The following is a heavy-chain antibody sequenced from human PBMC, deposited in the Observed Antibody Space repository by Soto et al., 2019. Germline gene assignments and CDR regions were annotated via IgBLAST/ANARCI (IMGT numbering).Heavy chain of an antibody. CDR2: IYYSGST. D-gene: IGHD6-13*01. Sequence: SETLSLTCTVSGGSISSGGYYWSWIRQHPGKGLEWIGYIYYSGSTYYNPSLKSRVTISVDTSKNQFSLKLSSVTAADTAVYYCARSAAAGQWGYYYGMDVWGQGTTVTVSS. J-gene: IGHJ6*02. CDR1: GGSISSGGYY. V-gene: IGHV4-31*03. CDR3: ARSAAAGQWGYYYGMDV.